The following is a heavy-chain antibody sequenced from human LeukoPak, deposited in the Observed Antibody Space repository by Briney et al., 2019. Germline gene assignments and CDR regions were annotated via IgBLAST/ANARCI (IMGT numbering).Heavy chain of an antibody. D-gene: IGHD3-3*02. CDR2: ISGSGGGT. J-gene: IGHJ4*02. Sequence: GGSLRLSCAAPVFHFRSYAMSWVRQAPGKGLEWVSAISGSGGGTYYADSVKGRFTISRDNSKNTLYLQMNSLRAEDTAVYYCRKFAFSAGIGAFFFDYWGQGTLVTVSS. V-gene: IGHV3-23*01. CDR3: RKFAFSAGIGAFFFDY. CDR1: VFHFRSYA.